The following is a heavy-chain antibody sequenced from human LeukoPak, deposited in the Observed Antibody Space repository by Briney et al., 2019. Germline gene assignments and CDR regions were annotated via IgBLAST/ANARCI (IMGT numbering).Heavy chain of an antibody. J-gene: IGHJ4*02. CDR2: IIPIFGTA. CDR1: GGTFSSYA. V-gene: IGHV1-69*01. D-gene: IGHD3-10*01. CDR3: ARDITMVRGVITAFDY. Sequence: ASAKVSCKASGGTFSSYAISWVRQAPGQGLEWMGGIIPIFGTANYAQKFQGRVTITADESTSTAYMELSSLRSEDTAVYYCARDITMVRGVITAFDYWGQGTLVTVSS.